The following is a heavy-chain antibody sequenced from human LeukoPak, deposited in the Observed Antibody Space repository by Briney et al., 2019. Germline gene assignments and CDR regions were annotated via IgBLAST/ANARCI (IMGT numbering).Heavy chain of an antibody. Sequence: PGGSLRLSCAASGFTFDDYAMHWVRQGPGKGLEWVSGISWNSGSIGYADSVKGRFTISRDNAKKSLYLQMNSLRAEDTALYYCAKDTSYYYGSGSYLFDYWGQGTLVTVSS. V-gene: IGHV3-9*01. CDR3: AKDTSYYYGSGSYLFDY. J-gene: IGHJ4*02. CDR2: ISWNSGSI. CDR1: GFTFDDYA. D-gene: IGHD3-10*01.